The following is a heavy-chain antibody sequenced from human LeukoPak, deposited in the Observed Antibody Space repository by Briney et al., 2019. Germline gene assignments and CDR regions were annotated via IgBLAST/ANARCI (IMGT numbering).Heavy chain of an antibody. J-gene: IGHJ4*02. D-gene: IGHD3-10*01. CDR2: IESGGRT. Sequence: GGSLRLSCAASGFSVSTNYTHWVRQAPGRGLEWVSLIESGGRTYYADSVKGRFTVSKDNSKNTVFLQMNNLRVDDTAVYYCTREFGAFDLWGQGTLLIVSS. CDR3: TREFGAFDL. CDR1: GFSVSTNY. V-gene: IGHV3-66*01.